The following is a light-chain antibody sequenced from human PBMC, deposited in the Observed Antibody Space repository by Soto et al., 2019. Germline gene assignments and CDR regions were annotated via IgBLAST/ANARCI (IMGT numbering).Light chain of an antibody. V-gene: IGLV1-44*01. CDR2: SNN. J-gene: IGLJ1*01. CDR3: AAWDDSLNGYV. Sequence: QAVVTQPPSASGTPGQRVTISCSGSSSNIESNTVNWYQTLPGTAPKLLIYSNNQRPSGVPDRFSGSKSGTSASLAISGLQSEDEADYYCAAWDDSLNGYVFGTGTKLTVL. CDR1: SSNIESNT.